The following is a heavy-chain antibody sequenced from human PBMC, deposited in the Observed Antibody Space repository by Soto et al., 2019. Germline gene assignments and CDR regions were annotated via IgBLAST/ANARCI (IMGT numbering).Heavy chain of an antibody. CDR1: GYTFTSYY. CDR2: INPSGGST. Sequence: ASVKVSCKASGYTFTSYYMHWVRQAPGQGLEWMGIINPSGGSTSYAQKFQGRVTMTRNTSTSTVYMELSSLRSEDTAVYYCARGQEDIVVVPAVADYYYYYMDVWGKGTTVTVSS. J-gene: IGHJ6*03. D-gene: IGHD2-2*01. CDR3: ARGQEDIVVVPAVADYYYYYMDV. V-gene: IGHV1-46*01.